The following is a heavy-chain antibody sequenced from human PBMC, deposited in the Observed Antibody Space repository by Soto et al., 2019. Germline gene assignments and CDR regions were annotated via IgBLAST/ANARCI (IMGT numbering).Heavy chain of an antibody. Sequence: EVQLLESGGGLVQPGGSLRLSCAASGFTFSNYAVTWVRQAPGKGLEWVSTIGGSGGSTYYADSVKGRFTISRDNSKNPLNLQMNSLRAEDTAVYYCAKDQGSSWYEIDYWGQGTLVTVSS. V-gene: IGHV3-23*01. CDR2: IGGSGGST. CDR1: GFTFSNYA. J-gene: IGHJ4*02. D-gene: IGHD6-13*01. CDR3: AKDQGSSWYEIDY.